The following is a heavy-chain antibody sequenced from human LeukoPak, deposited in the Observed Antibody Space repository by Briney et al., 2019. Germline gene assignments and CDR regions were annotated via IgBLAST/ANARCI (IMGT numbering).Heavy chain of an antibody. CDR2: ISSSGST. Sequence: PSETLSLTCTVSGDSISSGDYYWSWIRQPAGKGLEWIGRISSSGSTNYNPSLKSRVTISLDTSNNQFSLKLNSVTAADTAVYYCARLRGATVAHNWFDPWGQGTLVTVSS. D-gene: IGHD6-19*01. J-gene: IGHJ5*02. CDR3: ARLRGATVAHNWFDP. CDR1: GDSISSGDYY. V-gene: IGHV4-61*02.